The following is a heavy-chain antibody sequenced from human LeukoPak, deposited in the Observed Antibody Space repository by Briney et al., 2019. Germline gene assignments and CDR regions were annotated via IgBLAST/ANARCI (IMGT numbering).Heavy chain of an antibody. V-gene: IGHV1-2*06. Sequence: ASVKVSCKTSGYTFIHYFIHWVRQAPGQGLEWMGRLNPNNGYTFYTEEFQGRVTKTSDTSISTAYMELTGLTSDDTALYYCARDLSSTSNWEFDYWGQGTLVTVSS. J-gene: IGHJ4*02. CDR3: ARDLSSTSNWEFDY. D-gene: IGHD7-27*01. CDR1: GYTFIHYF. CDR2: LNPNNGYT.